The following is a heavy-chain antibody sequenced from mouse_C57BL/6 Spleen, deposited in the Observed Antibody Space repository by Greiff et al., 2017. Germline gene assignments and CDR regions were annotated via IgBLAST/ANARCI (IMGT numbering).Heavy chain of an antibody. D-gene: IGHD2-1*01. J-gene: IGHJ3*01. CDR3: AREGVYMGGFAY. CDR1: GYTFTSYW. CDR2: IDPSDSET. V-gene: IGHV1-52*01. Sequence: QAQLKQPGAELVRPGSSVKLSCKASGYTFTSYWMHWVKQRPIQGLEWIGNIDPSDSETHYNQKFKDKATLTVDKSSSTAYMQLSSLTSEDSAVYYCAREGVYMGGFAYWGQGTLVTVSA.